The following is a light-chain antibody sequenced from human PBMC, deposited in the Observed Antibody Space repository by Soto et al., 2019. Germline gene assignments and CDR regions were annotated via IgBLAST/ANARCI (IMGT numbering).Light chain of an antibody. CDR2: WAS. CDR1: QSDLFSPDRRNY. V-gene: IGKV4-1*01. Sequence: DGVMTQSPDSLAVALGERATIDCKCSQSDLFSPDRRNYLAWYQQKSGQPPKLLISWASSRESGVPDRFSGSGSRTDLTLTIPSFRDDDVAVYYFQQDYSASPWTFGAGTKVDIK. CDR3: QQDYSASPWT. J-gene: IGKJ1*01.